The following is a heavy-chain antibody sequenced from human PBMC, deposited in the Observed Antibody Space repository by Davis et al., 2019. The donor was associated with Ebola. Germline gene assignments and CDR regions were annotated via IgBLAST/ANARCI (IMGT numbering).Heavy chain of an antibody. CDR2: ISGSGGTT. CDR3: AKGYSSSQYYFDY. Sequence: GESLKISCAASGFTFSSYAMSWVRQAPGKGLEWVSGISGSGGTTYYADSVKGRFTISRDNSRNTLSLQMNSLRAEDTAVYFCAKGYSSSQYYFDYWGQGTLVTVSS. J-gene: IGHJ4*02. V-gene: IGHV3-23*01. CDR1: GFTFSSYA. D-gene: IGHD6-13*01.